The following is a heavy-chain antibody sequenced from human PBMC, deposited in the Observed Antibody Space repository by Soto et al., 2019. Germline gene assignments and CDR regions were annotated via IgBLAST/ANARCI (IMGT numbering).Heavy chain of an antibody. D-gene: IGHD4-17*01. CDR2: IWYDGSNK. CDR3: ARELLRHFDY. J-gene: IGHJ4*02. V-gene: IGHV3-33*01. Sequence: GGSLSLSCAASGFTFSSYGMHWVRQAPGKGLEWVAVIWYDGSNKYYADSVKGPFTISRDNSKNTLYLQMNSLRAEDTAVYYCARELLRHFDYWGQGTLVTVSS. CDR1: GFTFSSYG.